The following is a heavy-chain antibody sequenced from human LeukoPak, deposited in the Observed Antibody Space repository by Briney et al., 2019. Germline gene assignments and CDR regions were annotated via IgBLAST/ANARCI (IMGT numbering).Heavy chain of an antibody. D-gene: IGHD2-21*01. CDR3: ATSNDAKIAPFDH. V-gene: IGHV4-4*09. CDR2: INTKGET. Sequence: SETLSLTCTVSGVSMSAYQWSWVRQSPEKGLEWIGCINTKGETSYNPSLKSRVTTSVDTSKSQFSLRLTSVAAADTAVYYCATSNDAKIAPFDHWGQGAPVTVSS. CDR1: GVSMSAYQ. J-gene: IGHJ4*02.